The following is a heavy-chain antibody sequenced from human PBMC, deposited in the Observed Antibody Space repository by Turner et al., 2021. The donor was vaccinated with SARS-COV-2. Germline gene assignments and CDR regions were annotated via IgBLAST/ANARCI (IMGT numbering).Heavy chain of an antibody. V-gene: IGHV3-30*18. CDR3: AKQISYYGSGSLYYFDY. D-gene: IGHD3-10*01. J-gene: IGHJ4*02. Sequence: QVQLVESGGGVVQPGRSLRLSCAASGFTFSTYGMHWVRQAPGKGLEWVAVISDDGSNKYYADSVRGRFTISRDNSKNTLYLQMNSLRAEDTAVYYCAKQISYYGSGSLYYFDYWGQGTLVTVSS. CDR2: ISDDGSNK. CDR1: GFTFSTYG.